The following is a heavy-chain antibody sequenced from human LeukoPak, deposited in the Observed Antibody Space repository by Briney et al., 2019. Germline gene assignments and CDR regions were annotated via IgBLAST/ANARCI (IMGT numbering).Heavy chain of an antibody. CDR3: AKDLGMQVWFPL. D-gene: IGHD5-18*01. CDR1: GFTLRTYA. J-gene: IGHJ4*02. CDR2: FSGSGGSI. V-gene: IGHV3-23*01. Sequence: GGSLRLSCAASGFTLRTYAMSWVRQAPGKGLEWVSSFSGSGGSIYYADSVKGRFTISRDNSKNTLYLQMNSLRAEDTAVYYCAKDLGMQVWFPLWGQGTLVTVSS.